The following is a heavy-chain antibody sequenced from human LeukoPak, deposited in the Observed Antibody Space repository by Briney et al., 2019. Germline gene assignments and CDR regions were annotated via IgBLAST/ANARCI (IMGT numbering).Heavy chain of an antibody. D-gene: IGHD3-9*01. CDR1: GGSISSSSYY. Sequence: PSETLSLTCTVSGGSISSSSYYWGWIRQPPGKGLEWIGSIYYSGSTYYNPSLKSRVTISVDTSKNQFSLKPSSVTAADTAVYYCARSRESTYYDILTGLPKGWFDPWGQGTLATVSS. J-gene: IGHJ5*02. V-gene: IGHV4-39*01. CDR3: ARSRESTYYDILTGLPKGWFDP. CDR2: IYYSGST.